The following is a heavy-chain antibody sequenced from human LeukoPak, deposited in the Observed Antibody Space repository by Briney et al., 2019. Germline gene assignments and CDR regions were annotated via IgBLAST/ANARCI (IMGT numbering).Heavy chain of an antibody. Sequence: PGASVKVSCKASGYTFTGYYMHWVRQAPGQGLEWMGWINPNSGGTNYAQKFQGRVTMTRDTSISTAYMELSRLRSDDTAVYYCARDGRYSGYDWGPSTLNSDFDYWGQGTLVTVSS. V-gene: IGHV1-2*02. CDR2: INPNSGGT. J-gene: IGHJ4*02. CDR3: ARDGRYSGYDWGPSTLNSDFDY. CDR1: GYTFTGYY. D-gene: IGHD5-12*01.